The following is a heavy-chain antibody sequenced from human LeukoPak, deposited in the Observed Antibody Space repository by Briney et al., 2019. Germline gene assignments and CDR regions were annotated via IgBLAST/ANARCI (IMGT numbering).Heavy chain of an antibody. J-gene: IGHJ3*02. CDR3: ARDRGYTVNWAFDAFDI. CDR2: ISSSSSYI. CDR1: GFTFSSYS. V-gene: IGHV3-21*01. Sequence: PGGSLRLSCAASGFTFSSYSMNWVRQAPGKGLEWVSSISSSSSYIYYADSVKGRFTISRDNAKNSLYLQMNSLRAEDTAVYYCARDRGYTVNWAFDAFDIWGQGTMVTVSS. D-gene: IGHD4-17*01.